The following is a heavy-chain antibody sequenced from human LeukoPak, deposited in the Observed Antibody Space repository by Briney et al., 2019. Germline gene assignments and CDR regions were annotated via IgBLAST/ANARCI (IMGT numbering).Heavy chain of an antibody. V-gene: IGHV3-48*04. D-gene: IGHD6-6*01. CDR1: GFTVSSNY. Sequence: PGGSLRLSCAASGFTVSSNYMSWVRQAPGKGLECVSYISSGSDAIDYADSVKGRFTISRDDAKNSLFLQMNSLRAEDTAVYYCTRGIRSSSTFDYWGQGALVTVSS. CDR2: ISSGSDAI. CDR3: TRGIRSSSTFDY. J-gene: IGHJ4*02.